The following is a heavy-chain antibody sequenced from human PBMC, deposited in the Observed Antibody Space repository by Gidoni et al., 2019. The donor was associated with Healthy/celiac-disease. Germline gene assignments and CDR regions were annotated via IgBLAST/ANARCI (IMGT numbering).Heavy chain of an antibody. V-gene: IGHV4-34*01. J-gene: IGHJ5*02. D-gene: IGHD3-3*01. Sequence: QVQLQQWGAGLLKPSETLSLTCAVYGGSFRGYYWSLIRQPPGKGLELIGEINHSGSTNYNPSLKSRVTISVDTSKNQFSLKLSSVTAADTAVYYCARNRFKGYDFWSGPVGFDPWGQGTLVTVSS. CDR2: INHSGST. CDR3: ARNRFKGYDFWSGPVGFDP. CDR1: GGSFRGYY.